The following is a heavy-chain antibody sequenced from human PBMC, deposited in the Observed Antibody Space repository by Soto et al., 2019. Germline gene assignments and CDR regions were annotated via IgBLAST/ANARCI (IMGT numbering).Heavy chain of an antibody. V-gene: IGHV1-2*02. CDR3: ARGGGTILDHLP. CDR2: INPNSGVT. CDR1: GYTFTGYF. J-gene: IGHJ5*02. D-gene: IGHD2-2*01. Sequence: ASGRVSCKASGYTFTGYFIHWVRQAPGEGLEWVGYINPNSGVTKYAPRFLGRVTITRDTSIRTAYMDLNNLRSDDTAVYFCARGGGTILDHLPSGPVTLVTVSS.